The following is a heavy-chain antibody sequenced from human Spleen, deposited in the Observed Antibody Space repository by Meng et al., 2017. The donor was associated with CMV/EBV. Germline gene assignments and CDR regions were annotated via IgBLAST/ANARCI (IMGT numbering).Heavy chain of an antibody. Sequence: GESLKISCAASGFTFRSYAMSWVRQAPGKGLEWVSGISGSGGSIYYADSVKGRFTISRDNSKNTLYLQMNSLRAEDTAVYYCARDRVVPAANYYYGMDVWGQGTTVTVSS. D-gene: IGHD2-2*01. CDR2: ISGSGGSI. J-gene: IGHJ6*02. CDR1: GFTFRSYA. V-gene: IGHV3-23*01. CDR3: ARDRVVPAANYYYGMDV.